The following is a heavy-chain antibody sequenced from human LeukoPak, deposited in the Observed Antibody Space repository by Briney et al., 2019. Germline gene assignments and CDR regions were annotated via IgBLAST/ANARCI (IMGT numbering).Heavy chain of an antibody. V-gene: IGHV3-74*01. J-gene: IGHJ4*02. CDR1: GFTFSSYW. Sequence: GGSLRLSCAASGFTFSSYWMHWDRQTPQKGLVWVSRINSDGSSTSHADSVKGRFTISRDNAKNTLYLQMNSLGAEDTAVYYCARDLLTGFDYWGQGTLVTVSS. CDR3: ARDLLTGFDY. CDR2: INSDGSST. D-gene: IGHD1-20*01.